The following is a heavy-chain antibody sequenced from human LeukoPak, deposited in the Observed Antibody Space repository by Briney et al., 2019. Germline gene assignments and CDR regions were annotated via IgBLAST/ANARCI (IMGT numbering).Heavy chain of an antibody. D-gene: IGHD3-22*01. V-gene: IGHV3-53*01. J-gene: IGHJ4*02. CDR3: ARAFNTYYYDSSATKGY. Sequence: GGSLRLSCAASGFTVSSNYMSWVRQAPGKGLEWVSVIYSGGSTYYADSVKGRFTISRDNSKNTLYLQMNSLRAEDTAVYYCARAFNTYYYDSSATKGYWGQGTLVTVSS. CDR2: IYSGGST. CDR1: GFTVSSNY.